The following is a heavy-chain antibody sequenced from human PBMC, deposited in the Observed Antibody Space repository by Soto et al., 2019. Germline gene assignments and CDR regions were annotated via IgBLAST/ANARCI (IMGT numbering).Heavy chain of an antibody. J-gene: IGHJ1*01. V-gene: IGHV4-59*01. D-gene: IGHD3-10*01. CDR3: ARRTDRGVKYFQH. CDR2: IYYSGTT. Sequence: SETLSLTCTVSGASISNDYWTWIRQPPGKGLEWIGYIYYSGTTDYNPSLKSRVTISVDTSKNQFSLKLSSVTAADTAVYYCARRTDRGVKYFQHWGQGTLVTVS. CDR1: GASISNDY.